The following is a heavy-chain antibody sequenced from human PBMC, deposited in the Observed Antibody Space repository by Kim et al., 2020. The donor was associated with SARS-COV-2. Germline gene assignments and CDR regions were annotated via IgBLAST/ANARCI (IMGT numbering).Heavy chain of an antibody. CDR3: VKGSNDWKGFDY. CDR2: ISGDGRTT. CDR1: GFTFSSYW. D-gene: IGHD1-1*01. Sequence: GGSLRLSCVASGFTFSSYWMHWVRQAPEKGLMCVSVISGDGRTTRYADAVQGRFTISRDNAKNMLFLQMNSLRDDDMAVYYCVKGSNDWKGFDYWGQGT. V-gene: IGHV3-74*01. J-gene: IGHJ4*02.